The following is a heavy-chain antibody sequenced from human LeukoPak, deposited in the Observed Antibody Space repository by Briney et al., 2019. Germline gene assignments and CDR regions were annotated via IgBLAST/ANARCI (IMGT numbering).Heavy chain of an antibody. CDR3: ARGRSSSTYFGY. V-gene: IGHV1-69*06. Sequence: SVKVSCKASGGTFSSYAISWVRQAPGQGLEWMGGIIPIVGAANYAQNLQGGDTITADKSTSTDYMGLSSLRSEDTEVYFCARGRSSSTYFGYWGQKTLVTVSS. CDR1: GGTFSSYA. J-gene: IGHJ4*02. D-gene: IGHD2-2*01. CDR2: IIPIVGAA.